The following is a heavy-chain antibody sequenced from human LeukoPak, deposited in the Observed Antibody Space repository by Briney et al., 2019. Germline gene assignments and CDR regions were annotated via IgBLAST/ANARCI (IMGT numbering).Heavy chain of an antibody. J-gene: IGHJ4*02. V-gene: IGHV3-49*03. CDR3: TRGPDSSGYYDFDY. D-gene: IGHD3-22*01. CDR1: GFTFGDYA. CDR2: IRIKAYGGTT. Sequence: GGSPRLFCTASGFTFGDYAMSWFRQAPGKGLEWVGFIRIKAYGGTTEYAASVKGRFTISRDDSKSIAYLQMNSLKTEDTAVYYCTRGPDSSGYYDFDYWGQGTLVIVSS.